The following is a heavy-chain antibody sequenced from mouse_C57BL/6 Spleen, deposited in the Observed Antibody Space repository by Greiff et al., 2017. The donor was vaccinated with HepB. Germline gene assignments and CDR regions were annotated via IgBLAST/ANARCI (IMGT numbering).Heavy chain of an antibody. V-gene: IGHV5-17*01. Sequence: EVKLVESGGGLVKPGGSLKLSCAASGFTFSDHGMHWVRQAPEKGLEWVAYISSGSSTIYYADTVKGRFTISRDNAKNTLFLQMTSLRSEDTAMYYCAREGNMVSYFDYWGQGTTLTVSS. CDR1: GFTFSDHG. CDR3: AREGNMVSYFDY. D-gene: IGHD2-2*01. J-gene: IGHJ2*01. CDR2: ISSGSSTI.